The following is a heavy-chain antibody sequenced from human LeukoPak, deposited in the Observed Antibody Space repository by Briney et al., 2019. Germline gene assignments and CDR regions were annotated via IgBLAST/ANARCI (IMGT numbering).Heavy chain of an antibody. CDR2: IKQDGSEK. CDR1: GFTFSNYW. Sequence: GGSLRLSRAAAGFTFSNYWMSWVRQAPGKGLEWVANIKQDGSEKYYVDSVKGRFTISRDNAKNSLYLQTNSLRAEDTAVYYCARYSDAFDIWGQGTMVTVSS. J-gene: IGHJ3*02. D-gene: IGHD1-1*01. V-gene: IGHV3-7*01. CDR3: ARYSDAFDI.